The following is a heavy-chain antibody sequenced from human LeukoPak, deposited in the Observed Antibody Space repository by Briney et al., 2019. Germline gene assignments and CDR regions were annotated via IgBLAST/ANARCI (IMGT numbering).Heavy chain of an antibody. Sequence: GGSLRLSCVASGFTFSSYSMNWVRQAPGKGLEWVSSISSIISYIYYADSVRGRFTISRDNAKNSLYLQMNSLRAEDTAVYYCARDKTAVTTGNWFDPWGQGTLVTVSS. J-gene: IGHJ5*02. D-gene: IGHD4-17*01. CDR2: ISSIISYI. CDR1: GFTFSSYS. V-gene: IGHV3-21*01. CDR3: ARDKTAVTTGNWFDP.